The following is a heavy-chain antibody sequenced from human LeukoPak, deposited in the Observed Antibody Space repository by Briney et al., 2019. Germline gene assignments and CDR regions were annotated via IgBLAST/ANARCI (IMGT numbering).Heavy chain of an antibody. J-gene: IGHJ6*03. CDR2: ISGSGGST. CDR3: AKPFGVLVTPSNYMDV. V-gene: IGHV3-23*01. D-gene: IGHD4-23*01. CDR1: GFTFSSYA. Sequence: PGGSLRLSCAASGFTFSSYAMSWVRQAPGRGLEWVSAISGSGGSTYYADSVKGRFTISRDNSKNTLYLQMNSLRAEDTAVYYCAKPFGVLVTPSNYMDVWGKGTTVTVSS.